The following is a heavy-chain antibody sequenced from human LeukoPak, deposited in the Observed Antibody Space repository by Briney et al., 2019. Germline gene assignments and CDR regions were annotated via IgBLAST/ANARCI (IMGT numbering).Heavy chain of an antibody. Sequence: SQTLCLTCSVSGGSFSSGGYSWSWIRQPPGKGLEWSRNIYHSGRTYYNPSLKSRVTISVDRSKSQFSLKLSSVTAADTAVYYCARVFHSSGFYYYYYGMDGWGQGTTVTVSS. J-gene: IGHJ6*02. V-gene: IGHV4-30-2*01. CDR1: GGSFSSGGYS. D-gene: IGHD3-22*01. CDR3: ARVFHSSGFYYYYYGMDG. CDR2: IYHSGRT.